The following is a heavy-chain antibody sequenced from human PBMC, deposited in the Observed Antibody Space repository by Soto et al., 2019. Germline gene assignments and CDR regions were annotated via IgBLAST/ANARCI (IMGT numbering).Heavy chain of an antibody. D-gene: IGHD6-13*01. CDR1: GGSISSSSYY. J-gene: IGHJ5*02. CDR2: IYYSGST. Sequence: PSETLSLTCTVSGGSISSSSYYWGWIRQPPGKGLEWIGSIYYSGSTYYNPSLKSRVTISVDTSKNQFSLKLSSVTAADTAVYYCARYARGYSSSWYGNWFDPWGQGTLVTSPQ. CDR3: ARYARGYSSSWYGNWFDP. V-gene: IGHV4-39*01.